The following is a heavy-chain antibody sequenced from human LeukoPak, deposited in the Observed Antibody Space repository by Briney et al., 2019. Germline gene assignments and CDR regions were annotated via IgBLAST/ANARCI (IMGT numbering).Heavy chain of an antibody. Sequence: PSETLSLTCSVSGDSIINYYWSWIRQPAGKGLEWLGRIYSTGTNDYNPPVKRRLTMSVDISKRQISLKLTSVTAADTAVYYCTREAMQQFPPYYYYYMDVWGKGTAVTVSS. V-gene: IGHV4-4*07. CDR3: TREAMQQFPPYYYYYMDV. J-gene: IGHJ6*03. D-gene: IGHD6-13*01. CDR2: IYSTGTN. CDR1: GDSIINYY.